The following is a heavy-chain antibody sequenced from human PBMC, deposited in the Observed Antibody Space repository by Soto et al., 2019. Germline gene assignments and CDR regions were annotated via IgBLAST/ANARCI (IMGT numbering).Heavy chain of an antibody. CDR3: ARGGFSYGDSRGGSAAFDI. J-gene: IGHJ3*02. CDR1: GYTFTSYG. V-gene: IGHV1-18*01. CDR2: ISAYNGNT. D-gene: IGHD4-17*01. Sequence: QVQLVQSGAEVKKPGASVKVSCKASGYTFTSYGISWVRQAPGQGLEWMGWISAYNGNTNYAQKLQGRVTMTTDTATSTAYMELRGLRSDDTAVYYCARGGFSYGDSRGGSAAFDIWGQGTMVTVSS.